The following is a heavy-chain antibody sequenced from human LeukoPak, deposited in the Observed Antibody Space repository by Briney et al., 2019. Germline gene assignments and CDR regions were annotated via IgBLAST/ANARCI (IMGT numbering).Heavy chain of an antibody. D-gene: IGHD2-15*01. CDR3: TTDRGYCSGGSCFTSYYFDY. Sequence: KPGGSLRLSCAASGFTFSNAWMSWVRQAPGKGLEWVGRIKSKTDGGTTDYAAPVKGRFTISRDDSKNTLYLQMNSLKTEDTAVYYCTTDRGYCSGGSCFTSYYFDYWGQGTLVTVSS. V-gene: IGHV3-15*01. CDR1: GFTFSNAW. CDR2: IKSKTDGGTT. J-gene: IGHJ4*02.